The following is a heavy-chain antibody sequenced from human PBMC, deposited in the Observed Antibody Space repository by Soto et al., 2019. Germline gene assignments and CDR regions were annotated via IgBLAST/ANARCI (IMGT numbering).Heavy chain of an antibody. D-gene: IGHD5-18*01. V-gene: IGHV3-73*02. CDR2: IRSKVSNYAT. J-gene: IGHJ4*02. CDR3: TRQEHSYDIDY. Sequence: EVQLVESGGGLVQPGGSLKLSCAASGFTFSGSAMHWVRQASGKGLEWVGRIRSKVSNYATEYPASVKGRFTISRHDSQDTAYVQMNSLKTEDTAVYYCTRQEHSYDIDYWGQGTLVTVAA. CDR1: GFTFSGSA.